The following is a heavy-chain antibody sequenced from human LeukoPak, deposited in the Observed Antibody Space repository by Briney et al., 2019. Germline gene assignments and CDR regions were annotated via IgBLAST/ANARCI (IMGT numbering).Heavy chain of an antibody. CDR1: GGSISSGPYY. V-gene: IGHV4-61*02. D-gene: IGHD5-12*01. J-gene: IGHJ4*02. CDR2: IYSSGST. CDR3: ARGDIVATIHY. Sequence: SETLSLTCTVSGGSISSGPYYWTWIRQPAGKGLEWIGRIYSSGSTNYNPSLKSRVTISVDKSKSQFSLKLSSVTAADTAVYYCARGDIVATIHYWGQGTLVTVSS.